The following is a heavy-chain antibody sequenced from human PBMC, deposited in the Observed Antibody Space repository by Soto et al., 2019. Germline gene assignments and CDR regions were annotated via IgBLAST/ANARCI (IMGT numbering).Heavy chain of an antibody. D-gene: IGHD3-16*01. V-gene: IGHV3-30*03. CDR3: ALWDSGFDY. Sequence: GGSLRLSCAASGFTFSSYGMHWVRQAPGKGLEWVAVISYDGSNKYYADSVKGRFTISRDNSKNTLYLQMNSLRAEDTAVYYCALWDSGFDYWGQGTLVTVSS. CDR1: GFTFSSYG. CDR2: ISYDGSNK. J-gene: IGHJ4*02.